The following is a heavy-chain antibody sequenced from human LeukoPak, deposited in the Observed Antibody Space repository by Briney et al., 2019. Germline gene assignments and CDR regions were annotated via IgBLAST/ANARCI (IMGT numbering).Heavy chain of an antibody. CDR1: GFTFSSYG. CDR2: ISYDGSNK. J-gene: IGHJ4*02. V-gene: IGHV3-30*18. D-gene: IGHD1-14*01. Sequence: GRSLRFSCAASGFTFSSYGMHWVRQAPGKGLEWVAVISYDGSNKYYADSVKGRFTISRDNSKNTLYLQMNSLRAEDTAVYYCAKVNLRYYFDYWGQGTLVTVSS. CDR3: AKVNLRYYFDY.